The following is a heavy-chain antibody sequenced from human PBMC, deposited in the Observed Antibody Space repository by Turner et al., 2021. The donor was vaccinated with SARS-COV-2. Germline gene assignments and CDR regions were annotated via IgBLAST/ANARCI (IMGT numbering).Heavy chain of an antibody. V-gene: IGHV3-21*01. CDR2: SSRSSSYI. J-gene: IGHJ6*02. D-gene: IGHD3-3*01. CDR3: ARDQGRLLFGDYYYYGMDV. CDR1: GIGCSSYS. Sequence: EVKLVEHGGGLVKPGVSRSRSSAVPGIGCSSYSMAWVSQAPGMWLEWVSSSSRSSSYIVYADSLKCRFTISREKAKNSLYLQMNSLGAEDTAVYYCARDQGRLLFGDYYYYGMDVWGQGTTVTVSS.